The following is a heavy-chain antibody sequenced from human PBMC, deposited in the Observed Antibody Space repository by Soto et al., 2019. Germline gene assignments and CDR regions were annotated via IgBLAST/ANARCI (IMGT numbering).Heavy chain of an antibody. V-gene: IGHV4-4*02. CDR1: SGSISSSNW. Sequence: QVQLQESGPGLVKPSGTLSLTCAVSSGSISSSNWWSWVRQPPGKGLEWIGEIYHSGSTNYNPSLNSRVTISVDKSKNQFSLKLSSVTAADTAVYYCAREAIGITGTGALFDYWGQGTLVTVSS. CDR3: AREAIGITGTGALFDY. D-gene: IGHD1-20*01. CDR2: IYHSGST. J-gene: IGHJ4*02.